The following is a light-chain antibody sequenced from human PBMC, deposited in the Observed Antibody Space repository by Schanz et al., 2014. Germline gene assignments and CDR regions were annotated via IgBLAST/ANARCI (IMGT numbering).Light chain of an antibody. V-gene: IGKV3-20*01. CDR1: QSVSSH. J-gene: IGKJ2*01. Sequence: EIVLTQSPATLSLSPGERATLSCRASQSVSSHLAWYQHKPGQAPRLLISGASSRATGIPDRFSGSGSGTDFTLTISRLESGDCAVYFCQQYGVSPYTFGQGTNLEI. CDR2: GAS. CDR3: QQYGVSPYT.